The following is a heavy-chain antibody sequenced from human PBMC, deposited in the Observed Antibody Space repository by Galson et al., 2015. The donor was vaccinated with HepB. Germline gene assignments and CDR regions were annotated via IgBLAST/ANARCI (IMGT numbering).Heavy chain of an antibody. D-gene: IGHD4-17*01. CDR3: ARDQGDDYVNYYYYHGMDV. CDR1: GFSVTTNY. Sequence: SLRLSCAASGFSVTTNYRGWVRQAPGKGLEWAPVIYNGGSTYHADCVKGRFTISRDNSKNTLYLQLNSVRAEDTAVYYCARDQGDDYVNYYYYHGMDVWGQGTTVTVSS. J-gene: IGHJ6*02. CDR2: IYNGGST. V-gene: IGHV3-66*02.